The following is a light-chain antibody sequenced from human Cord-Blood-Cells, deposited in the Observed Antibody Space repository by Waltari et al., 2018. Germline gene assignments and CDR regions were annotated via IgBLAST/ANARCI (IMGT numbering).Light chain of an antibody. J-gene: IGLJ2*01. CDR3: CSYAGSNTFVV. CDR1: SSAVGSYNL. CDR2: EGS. Sequence: QSALTQPASVSGSPGQSITISCTGTSSAVGSYNLVSWYQQHPGKAPKLMIYEGSKRPSGVSNRFSGSKSGNTASLTISGLQAEDEADYYCCSYAGSNTFVVFGGGTKLTVL. V-gene: IGLV2-23*03.